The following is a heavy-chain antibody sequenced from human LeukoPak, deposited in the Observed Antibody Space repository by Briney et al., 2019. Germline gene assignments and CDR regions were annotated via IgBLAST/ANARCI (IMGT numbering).Heavy chain of an antibody. CDR1: GDSISSGDYY. J-gene: IGHJ4*02. CDR3: AREGGGFDY. V-gene: IGHV4-61*02. D-gene: IGHD3-16*01. Sequence: SQTLSLTCTVSGDSISSGDYYWSWIRQPAGEGLEWIGRISSSGSTNYNPSLKSRVTMSVDTSKNQFSLKLSSVTAADTAVYYCAREGGGFDYWGQGTLVTVSS. CDR2: ISSSGST.